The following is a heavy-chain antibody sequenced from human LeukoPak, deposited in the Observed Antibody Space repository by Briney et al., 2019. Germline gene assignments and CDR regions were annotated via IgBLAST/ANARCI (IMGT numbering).Heavy chain of an antibody. CDR3: ASDQRYAFDY. CDR2: IRTSAEGANYA. D-gene: IGHD3-9*01. Sequence: GGSLRLSCATSGFSFTDYPMNWVRQAPGKGLEWVSNIRTSAEGANYAYYADSVKGRVTISRDDAKNTLYLHMNSLRDDDTAVYYCASDQRYAFDYWGQGILVIVSS. J-gene: IGHJ4*02. V-gene: IGHV3-48*02. CDR1: GFSFTDYP.